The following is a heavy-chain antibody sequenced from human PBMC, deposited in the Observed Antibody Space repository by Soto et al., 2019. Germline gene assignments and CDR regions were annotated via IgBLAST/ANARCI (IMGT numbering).Heavy chain of an antibody. CDR3: ARSVGSSWPNWFDP. CDR1: GGSICSSSYY. V-gene: IGHV4-39*01. Sequence: LPLTCTVSGGSICSSSYYSGWIRQPPGKGLEWIGSIYYSGSTYYNPTLKTRVTISLDTSKNQFSLKLSSVTAADTAVYYCARSVGSSWPNWFDPWGQGTLVTVSS. CDR2: IYYSGST. J-gene: IGHJ5*02. D-gene: IGHD6-13*01.